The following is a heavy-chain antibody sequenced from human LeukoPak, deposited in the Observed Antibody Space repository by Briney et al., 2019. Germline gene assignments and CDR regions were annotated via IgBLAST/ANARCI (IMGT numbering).Heavy chain of an antibody. CDR3: ARLGYYYYYMDV. V-gene: IGHV4-39*01. J-gene: IGHJ6*03. CDR1: GGSISSSSYY. CDR2: IYYSGST. Sequence: SETLSLTCTVSGGSISSSSYYWGWIRQPPGKGLEWIGSIYYSGSTYYNPSLKSRATISVDTSKNQFSLKLSSVTAADTAVYYCARLGYYYYYMDVWGKGTTVTISS.